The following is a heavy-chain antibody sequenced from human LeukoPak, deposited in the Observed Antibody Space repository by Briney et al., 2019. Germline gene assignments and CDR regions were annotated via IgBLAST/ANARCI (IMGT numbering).Heavy chain of an antibody. Sequence: GGSLRLSCAASGFTFSSYSMNWVRQAPGKGLEWVSSISSSSSYIYYADSVKGRFTISRDNAKNSLYLQMNSLRAEDTAVYYCAKDRKDIVVVPAASRSYYFDYWGQGTLVTVSS. CDR1: GFTFSSYS. D-gene: IGHD2-2*01. J-gene: IGHJ4*02. CDR3: AKDRKDIVVVPAASRSYYFDY. CDR2: ISSSSSYI. V-gene: IGHV3-21*01.